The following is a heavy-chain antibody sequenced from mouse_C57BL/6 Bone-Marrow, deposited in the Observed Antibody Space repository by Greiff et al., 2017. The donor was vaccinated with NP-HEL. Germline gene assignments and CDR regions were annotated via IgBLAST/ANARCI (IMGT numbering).Heavy chain of an antibody. CDR3: TAVGFAY. CDR1: GFNITDDY. Sequence: EVQLQESGAELVRPGASVKLSCTASGFNITDDYMHWVKQRPGQGLEWIGLIDPESGDTEYASKFQGKATITADTSSNTAYLQLSSLTSEDTAVYYCTAVGFAYWGQGTLVTVSA. D-gene: IGHD1-1*01. V-gene: IGHV14-4*01. J-gene: IGHJ3*01. CDR2: IDPESGDT.